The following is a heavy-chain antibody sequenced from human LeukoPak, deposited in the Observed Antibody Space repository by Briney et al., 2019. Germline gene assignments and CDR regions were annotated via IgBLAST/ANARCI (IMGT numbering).Heavy chain of an antibody. V-gene: IGHV3-23*01. J-gene: IGHJ4*02. CDR2: ISASGRST. CDR1: GFNFSSFV. Sequence: GGSLRLSCAGSGFNFSSFVMTWVRHAPGKGLEWVSSISASGRSTYYADSVKGRFTISRDNSKNTLYLQVNSLRAEDTAVYHCAKKSPIFGVVIPLFDYWGQGTLVSVSS. D-gene: IGHD3-3*01. CDR3: AKKSPIFGVVIPLFDY.